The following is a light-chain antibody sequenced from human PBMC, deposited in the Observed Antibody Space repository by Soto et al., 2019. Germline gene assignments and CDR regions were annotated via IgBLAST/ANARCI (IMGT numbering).Light chain of an antibody. V-gene: IGKV3-20*01. Sequence: EIVLTQSPGTLSLSPGERATLSCRASQTVRNNYLAWYQQKPGQAPRLLIYDASSRATGIPNRFSGSGSGTDFTLTISRLEPEDFAVYYCQQYGSSGTFGQGTKVDI. CDR2: DAS. CDR3: QQYGSSGT. J-gene: IGKJ1*01. CDR1: QTVRNNY.